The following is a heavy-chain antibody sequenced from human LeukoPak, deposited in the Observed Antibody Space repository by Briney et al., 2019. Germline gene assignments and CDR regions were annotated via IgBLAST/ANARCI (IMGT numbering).Heavy chain of an antibody. J-gene: IGHJ5*02. Sequence: PSETLSLTCTVSGGSISSSSYYWGWIRQPPGKGLEWIGYIYYSGSTNYNPSLKSRVTISVDTSKNQFSLKLSSVTAADTAVYYCAREVPFTPNWFDPWGQGTLVTVSS. CDR3: AREVPFTPNWFDP. CDR2: IYYSGST. V-gene: IGHV4-61*01. D-gene: IGHD3-16*01. CDR1: GGSISSSSYY.